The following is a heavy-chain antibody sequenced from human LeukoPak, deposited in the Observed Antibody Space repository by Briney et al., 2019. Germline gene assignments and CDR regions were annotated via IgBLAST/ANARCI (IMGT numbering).Heavy chain of an antibody. Sequence: GGSLRLSCAASGFTVSSNYMSWARQAPGKGLEWVSVIYSGGSTYYADSVKGRFTISRDNSKNTLYLQMNSLRAEDTAVYYCASRKAAAGTQLNSDAFDIWGQGTMVTVSS. CDR1: GFTVSSNY. D-gene: IGHD6-13*01. CDR3: ASRKAAAGTQLNSDAFDI. J-gene: IGHJ3*02. CDR2: IYSGGST. V-gene: IGHV3-66*01.